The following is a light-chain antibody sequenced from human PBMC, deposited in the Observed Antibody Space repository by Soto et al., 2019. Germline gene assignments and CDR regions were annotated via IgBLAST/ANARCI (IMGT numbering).Light chain of an antibody. CDR2: DVN. V-gene: IGLV2-11*01. J-gene: IGLJ2*01. Sequence: QSVLTQPRSVSGSPGQSVTISCTGTSSDVGRYNYVSWYQQHPGKAPKLMIYDVNNRPSGVPDRLSGSKSGNTASLTISGLQAEDEADYYCCSYAGRGLVLGGGTKLTVL. CDR3: CSYAGRGLV. CDR1: SSDVGRYNY.